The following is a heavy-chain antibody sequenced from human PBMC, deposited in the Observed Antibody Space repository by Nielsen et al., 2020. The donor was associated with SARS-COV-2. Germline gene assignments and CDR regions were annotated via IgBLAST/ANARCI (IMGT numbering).Heavy chain of an antibody. CDR1: GGSISSYY. D-gene: IGHD2-15*01. Sequence: SETLSLTCTASGGSISSYYWSWIRQPPGKGLEWIGYIYYSGSTNYNPSLKSRVTISVDTSKNQFSLKLSSVTAADTAVYYCAGGLTDAFDIWGQGTMVTVSS. V-gene: IGHV4-59*08. CDR2: IYYSGST. CDR3: AGGLTDAFDI. J-gene: IGHJ3*02.